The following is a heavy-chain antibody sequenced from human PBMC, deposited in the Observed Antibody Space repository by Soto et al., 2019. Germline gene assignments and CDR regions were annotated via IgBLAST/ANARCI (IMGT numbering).Heavy chain of an antibody. D-gene: IGHD2-15*01. CDR3: ARVVAYAFDI. CDR1: GYTFTSYG. Sequence: ASVKVSCKASGYTFTSYGINWVRPAPGQGLEWMGWISAYNGNTNYAQKLQGRVTMTTDTSTSKDYMELRSLRSDDTAVYYCARVVAYAFDIWGQGTMVTVSS. V-gene: IGHV1-18*01. CDR2: ISAYNGNT. J-gene: IGHJ3*02.